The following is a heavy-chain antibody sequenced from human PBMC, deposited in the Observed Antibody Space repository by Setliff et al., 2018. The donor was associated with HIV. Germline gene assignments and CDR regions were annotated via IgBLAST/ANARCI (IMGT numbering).Heavy chain of an antibody. Sequence: PSETLSLTCTVSGGSITGHYWSWIRQPPGKGLEWIGYIYTSGSTNYNPSLKSRVTISVDTSKNHVSLRLSSVTAADTGVYYCARHRDPPGTSWIYYYYYMDLWGEGTTVTVSS. CDR3: ARHRDPPGTSWIYYYYYMDL. V-gene: IGHV4-4*08. CDR1: GGSITGHY. J-gene: IGHJ6*03. D-gene: IGHD6-13*01. CDR2: IYTSGST.